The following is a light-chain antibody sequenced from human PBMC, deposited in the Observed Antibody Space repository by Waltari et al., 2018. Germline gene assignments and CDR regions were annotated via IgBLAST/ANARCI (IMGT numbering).Light chain of an antibody. CDR1: RGDIGNYKF. V-gene: IGLV2-14*01. J-gene: IGLJ3*02. CDR3: SSYTTTSSWV. Sequence: QSALTQPASVSGSPGQSITISCTGTRGDIGNYKFVSWYQQEPGRAPKLIVYDVNQRPSGVSNRFSGSKSGNTASLTISGVQAEDEADYYCSSYTTTSSWVFGGGTKLTVL. CDR2: DVN.